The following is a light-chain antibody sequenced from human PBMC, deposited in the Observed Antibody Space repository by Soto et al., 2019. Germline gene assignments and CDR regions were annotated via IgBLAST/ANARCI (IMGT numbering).Light chain of an antibody. J-gene: IGKJ1*01. V-gene: IGKV1-39*01. CDR1: QSISSY. Sequence: DTQMPRCPSSLSASVVDRVTITCRSSQSISSYLNWDQQKPGKAPKLLIYATSSLQSGVPSRFSGSGSGTDFTLTISSLQPEDSATYYCLQDINYPWKVGQGTKVDIK. CDR2: ATS. CDR3: LQDINYPWK.